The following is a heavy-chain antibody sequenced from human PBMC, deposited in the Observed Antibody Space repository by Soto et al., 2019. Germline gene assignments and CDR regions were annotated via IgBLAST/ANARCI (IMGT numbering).Heavy chain of an antibody. Sequence: PSETLSLTCTVSGGSISSSSYYWGWIRQPPGKGLEWIGNIYYSGTTYYNPSLKSRVTISVDTSKNQFSLQLTSVTAADTAVYYCARMPTNSGFDPWGQGTLVTVSS. J-gene: IGHJ5*02. CDR3: ARMPTNSGFDP. D-gene: IGHD1-1*01. V-gene: IGHV4-39*01. CDR2: IYYSGTT. CDR1: GGSISSSSYY.